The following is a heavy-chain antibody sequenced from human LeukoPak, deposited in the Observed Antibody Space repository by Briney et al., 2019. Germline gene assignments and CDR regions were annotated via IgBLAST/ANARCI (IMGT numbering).Heavy chain of an antibody. CDR3: ADSSDY. J-gene: IGHJ4*02. CDR2: ISWKSGDI. D-gene: IGHD3-22*01. Sequence: GGSLRLSCAASGFSFHDYAMHWVRQAPGKGLEWVSGISWKSGDIDYADSVKGRFTISRDNAKNSLYLQMNSLRAEDTAVYYCADSSDYWGQGTLVTVSS. V-gene: IGHV3-9*01. CDR1: GFSFHDYA.